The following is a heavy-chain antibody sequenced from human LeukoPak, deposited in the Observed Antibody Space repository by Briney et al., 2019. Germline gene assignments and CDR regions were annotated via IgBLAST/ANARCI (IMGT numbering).Heavy chain of an antibody. V-gene: IGHV4-4*07. Sequence: SETLSLTCTVSGDSISSYYWSWIRQPAGKGLEWIGRIYTSGSTNYNPSLKSRVTMSVDTSKNQFTLKLSSVTAADTAVYYCARDRYYYDSSGYYPLDYWGQGTLVTVSS. J-gene: IGHJ4*02. CDR3: ARDRYYYDSSGYYPLDY. D-gene: IGHD3-22*01. CDR2: IYTSGST. CDR1: GDSISSYY.